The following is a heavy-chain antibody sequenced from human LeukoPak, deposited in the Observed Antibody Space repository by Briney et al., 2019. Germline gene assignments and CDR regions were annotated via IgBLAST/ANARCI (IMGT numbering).Heavy chain of an antibody. D-gene: IGHD3-22*01. J-gene: IGHJ4*02. CDR2: IYYSGST. V-gene: IGHV4-30-4*01. CDR1: GGSISSGDYY. CDR3: ASSDGPYDSSGYGY. Sequence: SGTLSLTCTVSGGSISSGDYYWSWIRQPPGKGLEWIGYIYYSGSTYYNPSLKSRVTISVDTSKNQFSLKLTSVTAADTAVYYCASSDGPYDSSGYGYWGQGTLVTVSS.